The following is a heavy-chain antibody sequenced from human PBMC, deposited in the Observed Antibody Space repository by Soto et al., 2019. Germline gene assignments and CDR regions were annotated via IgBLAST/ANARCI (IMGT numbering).Heavy chain of an antibody. CDR1: GGSISGSSFY. CDR2: IHYSGST. Sequence: SETLSLTCAVSGGSISGSSFYWGWIRQPPEKGLESIGSIHYSGSTYYNPSLKGRFTVSRDNAKNSLYLQMDSLRAEDTAVYYCARDSGYGSGSSVNHYLDCWGRGTLVTVSS. D-gene: IGHD3-10*01. CDR3: ARDSGYGSGSSVNHYLDC. J-gene: IGHJ4*01. V-gene: IGHV4-39*02.